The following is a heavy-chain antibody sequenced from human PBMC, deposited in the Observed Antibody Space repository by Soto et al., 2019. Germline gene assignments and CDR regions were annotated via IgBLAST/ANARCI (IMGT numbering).Heavy chain of an antibody. Sequence: SETLSLTCTVSGGSISSGDYYWSWIRRPPGKGLEWIGYIYYSGSTYYNPSLKSRVTISVDTSKNQFSLKLSSVTAADTAVYYCXRDVGYYYGSGRRGFDPWGQGTLVTVSS. CDR2: IYYSGST. CDR1: GGSISSGDYY. J-gene: IGHJ5*02. V-gene: IGHV4-30-4*01. D-gene: IGHD3-10*01. CDR3: XRDVGYYYGSGRRGFDP.